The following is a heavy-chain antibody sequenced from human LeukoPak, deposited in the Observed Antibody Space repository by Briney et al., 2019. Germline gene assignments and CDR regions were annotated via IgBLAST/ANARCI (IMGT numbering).Heavy chain of an antibody. CDR3: AREFYGSSGYYYYYYMDV. D-gene: IGHD3-22*01. V-gene: IGHV3-48*01. CDR1: GFTFSSYS. Sequence: GGSLRLSCAASGFTFSSYSMNWVRQAPGKGLEWVSYISSSSSTIYYADSVKGRFTISRDNAKNSLYLQMNSLRAEDTAVYYCAREFYGSSGYYYYYYMDVWGKGTTVTVSS. CDR2: ISSSSSTI. J-gene: IGHJ6*03.